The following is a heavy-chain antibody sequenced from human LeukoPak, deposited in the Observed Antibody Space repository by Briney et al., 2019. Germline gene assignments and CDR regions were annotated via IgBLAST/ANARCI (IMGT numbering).Heavy chain of an antibody. Sequence: GGTLRLSCAASGFTFSSFGMSWVRQAPGKGLEWVSAISSTGGTAYYADSVKGRFTISRDNSKNTLYLQMNSLRAEDTAVYYCAKRGGMYPAHYFDYWGQGTLVTVSS. D-gene: IGHD3-16*01. J-gene: IGHJ4*02. CDR2: ISSTGGTA. V-gene: IGHV3-23*01. CDR3: AKRGGMYPAHYFDY. CDR1: GFTFSSFG.